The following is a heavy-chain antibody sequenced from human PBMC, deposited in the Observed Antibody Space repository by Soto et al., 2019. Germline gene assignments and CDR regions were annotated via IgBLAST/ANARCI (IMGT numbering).Heavy chain of an antibody. V-gene: IGHV3-23*01. D-gene: IGHD3-16*02. CDR2: ISGSGGST. Sequence: GGSLRLSCAASGFTFSSYAMSWVRQAPGKGLEWVSAISGSGGSTYYADSVKGRFTISRDNSKNTLYLQMNSLRAEDTAVYYCSKAGGYRPYYFDYWGQGTLVTVSS. J-gene: IGHJ4*02. CDR1: GFTFSSYA. CDR3: SKAGGYRPYYFDY.